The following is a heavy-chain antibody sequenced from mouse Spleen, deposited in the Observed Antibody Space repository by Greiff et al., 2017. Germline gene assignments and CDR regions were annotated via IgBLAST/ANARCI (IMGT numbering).Heavy chain of an antibody. V-gene: IGHV1-5*01. D-gene: IGHD1-1*01. CDR1: GYSFTSYW. J-gene: IGHJ1*01. CDR2: IYPGNSDT. CDR3: TGYYGSSHWYFDV. Sequence: DVQLVESGTVLARPGASVKMSCKASGYSFTSYWMHWVKQRPGQGLEWIGAIYPGNSDTSYNQKFKGKAKLTAVTSASTAYMELSSLTNEDSAVYYCTGYYGSSHWYFDVWGAGTTVTVSS.